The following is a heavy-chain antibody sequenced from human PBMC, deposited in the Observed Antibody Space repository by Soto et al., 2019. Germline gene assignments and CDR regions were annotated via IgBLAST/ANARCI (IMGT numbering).Heavy chain of an antibody. Sequence: EVQLVESGGGLVQPGGSLRLSCAASGFTFSSYSMIWVRQAPGKGLEWVSYISISSSTIYYADSVKGRFTISRDNAKNSLYLQMSSLRDEDTAVYYCTRDPYGMDVWGQGTTVTVSS. CDR2: ISISSSTI. CDR1: GFTFSSYS. CDR3: TRDPYGMDV. J-gene: IGHJ6*02. V-gene: IGHV3-48*02.